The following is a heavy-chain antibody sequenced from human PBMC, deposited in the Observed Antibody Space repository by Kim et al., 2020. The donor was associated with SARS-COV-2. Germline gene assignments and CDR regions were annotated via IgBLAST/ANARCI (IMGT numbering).Heavy chain of an antibody. CDR3: ARVSGYDILTGYPSYFDY. D-gene: IGHD3-9*01. Sequence: SETLSLTCTVSGGSISSYYWSWIRQPPGKGLEWIGYIYYSGSTNYNPSLKSRVTISVDTSKNQFSLKLSSVTAADTAVYYCARVSGYDILTGYPSYFDYWGQGTLVTVSS. CDR1: GGSISSYY. J-gene: IGHJ4*02. V-gene: IGHV4-59*01. CDR2: IYYSGST.